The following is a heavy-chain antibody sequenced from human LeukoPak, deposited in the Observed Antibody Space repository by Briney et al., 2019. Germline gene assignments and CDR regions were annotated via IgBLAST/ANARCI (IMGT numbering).Heavy chain of an antibody. Sequence: GGSLRLSCAASGFTFSSYAMHWVRQAPGKGLEWVAVISYDGSNKYYADSVKGRFTISRDNSKNTLYLQMNSLRAEDTAVYYCARIGATYYYGSGSYYRNWFDPWGQGTLVTVSS. D-gene: IGHD3-10*01. V-gene: IGHV3-30-3*01. CDR1: GFTFSSYA. CDR2: ISYDGSNK. CDR3: ARIGATYYYGSGSYYRNWFDP. J-gene: IGHJ5*02.